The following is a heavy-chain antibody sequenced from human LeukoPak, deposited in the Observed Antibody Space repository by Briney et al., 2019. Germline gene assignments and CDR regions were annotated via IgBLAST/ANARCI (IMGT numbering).Heavy chain of an antibody. V-gene: IGHV3-74*01. CDR3: ARALYGAAGDGGDH. D-gene: IGHD2/OR15-2a*01. CDR1: GFTFINYW. J-gene: IGHJ4*02. CDR2: INNDGGDT. Sequence: GGSLRLSCTASGFTFINYWIHWVRQPPGKGLVWVSRINNDGGDTIYADSVRGRFTISRDNSKNMRDLQMNRLTIEDTAVYFCARALYGAAGDGGDHWGQGTLVTVSS.